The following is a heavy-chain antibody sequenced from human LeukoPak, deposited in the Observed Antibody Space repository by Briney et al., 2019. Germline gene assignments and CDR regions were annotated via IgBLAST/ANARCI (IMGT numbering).Heavy chain of an antibody. D-gene: IGHD4-17*01. CDR1: GFTFSSYA. CDR2: ISYDVSNK. V-gene: IGHV3-30-3*01. J-gene: IGHJ4*02. Sequence: GGSLRLSCAASGFTFSSYAMHWVRQAPGKGLEWGAVISYDVSNKYYADSVKGRFTISRDNSKNTLYLQMNSLRAEDTAVYYCARGRPKRSYGDYGRDFDYWGQGTLVTVSS. CDR3: ARGRPKRSYGDYGRDFDY.